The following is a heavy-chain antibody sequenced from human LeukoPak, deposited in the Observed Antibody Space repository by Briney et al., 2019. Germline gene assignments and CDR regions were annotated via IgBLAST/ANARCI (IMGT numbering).Heavy chain of an antibody. J-gene: IGHJ5*02. CDR2: IKQDGRQK. D-gene: IGHD5-24*01. CDR1: GFYFNAYL. CDR3: ARDLNGFNL. V-gene: IGHV3-7*04. Sequence: PGGALRLSCVASGFYFNAYLMSWVRQAPGKGLEGVANIKQDGRQKFYLDSVKRRFTISRDNGNNSVYLHMSRLRVEDTAVYYRARDLNGFNLWGQGALVTVSS.